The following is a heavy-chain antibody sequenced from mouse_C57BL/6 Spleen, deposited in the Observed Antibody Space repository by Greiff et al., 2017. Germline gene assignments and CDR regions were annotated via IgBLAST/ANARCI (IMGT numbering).Heavy chain of an antibody. J-gene: IGHJ3*01. CDR3: ARVYGNYDAY. CDR2: IYPRSGNT. D-gene: IGHD2-1*01. Sequence: VQLQQSGAELARPGASVKLSCKASGYTFTSYGISWVKQRTGQGLEWIGEIYPRSGNTYYNEKFKGKASLTADKSSSTAYMELRSLTSEDSAVYFCARVYGNYDAYWGQGTLVTVSA. CDR1: GYTFTSYG. V-gene: IGHV1-81*01.